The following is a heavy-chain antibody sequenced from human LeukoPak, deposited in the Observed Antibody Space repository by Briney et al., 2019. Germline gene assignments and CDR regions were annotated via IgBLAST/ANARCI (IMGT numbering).Heavy chain of an antibody. Sequence: PGGSLRLSCAASGFTFSNYPMSWVRPAPGKGLEWVAAISGSGGSTDYADSVQGRFTISRHNSKNTLYLKMNRLRAEDTAVYYCAKVVCDSSVYYFYYWGQGTLVTVSS. V-gene: IGHV3-23*01. D-gene: IGHD3-22*01. J-gene: IGHJ4*02. CDR1: GFTFSNYP. CDR2: ISGSGGST. CDR3: AKVVCDSSVYYFYY.